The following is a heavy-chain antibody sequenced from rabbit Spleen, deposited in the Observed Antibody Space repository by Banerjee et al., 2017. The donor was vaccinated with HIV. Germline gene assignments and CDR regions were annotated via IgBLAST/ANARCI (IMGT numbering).Heavy chain of an antibody. CDR3: ATDANTGYYGILKL. D-gene: IGHD1-1*01. Sequence: QSLEESGGDLVKPGASLTLTCTASGFSFSSGSYMCWVRQAPGKGLEWIGYIDPVFGSTWYASWVNGRFTISQTSSTTVTLQMTSLTAADTATYFCATDANTGYYGILKLWGQGTLVTVS. V-gene: IGHV1S40*01. CDR2: IDPVFGST. J-gene: IGHJ3*01. CDR1: GFSFSSGSY.